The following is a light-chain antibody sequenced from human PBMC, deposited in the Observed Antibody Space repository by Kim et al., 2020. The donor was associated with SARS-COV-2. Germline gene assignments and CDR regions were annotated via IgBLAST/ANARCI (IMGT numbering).Light chain of an antibody. V-gene: IGLV2-14*03. CDR3: SSYTSSSTGV. CDR1: SSDVGGYNY. Sequence: QSITISCTGTSSDVGGYNYVSWYQQHPGKAPKLIIYDVSNRPSGVSNRFSGSKSGNTASLTISGLQAEDEADYYCSSYTSSSTGVFGGGTQLTVL. J-gene: IGLJ2*01. CDR2: DVS.